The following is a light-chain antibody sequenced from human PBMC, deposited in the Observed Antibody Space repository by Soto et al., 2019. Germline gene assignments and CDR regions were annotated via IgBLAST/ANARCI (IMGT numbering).Light chain of an antibody. CDR2: LGS. Sequence: DIVMTQSPLSLPVTPGEPASISCRSSQSLLHSNGYNYLDWYLQKPGQSPQLLIYLGSYRASGVSDRFSGSVSGTDFTLKISRVEAEDVGVYYCMQALQTPFTFGPGTKVDLK. V-gene: IGKV2-28*01. CDR1: QSLLHSNGYNY. CDR3: MQALQTPFT. J-gene: IGKJ3*01.